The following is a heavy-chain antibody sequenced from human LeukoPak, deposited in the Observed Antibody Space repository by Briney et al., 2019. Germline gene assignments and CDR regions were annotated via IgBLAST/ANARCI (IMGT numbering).Heavy chain of an antibody. CDR3: ARVLGAHRYGSIDH. CDR1: GYTFTTYY. J-gene: IGHJ4*02. V-gene: IGHV1-46*01. CDR2: INPSSGST. D-gene: IGHD5-18*01. Sequence: ASVTVSCKASGYTFTTYYMHWVRQAPGQGLEWMGIINPSSGSTSYAQKFQGRVTMTRDTSTSTVYMELSSLRSEDTAIYYCARVLGAHRYGSIDHWGQGTLVTVSS.